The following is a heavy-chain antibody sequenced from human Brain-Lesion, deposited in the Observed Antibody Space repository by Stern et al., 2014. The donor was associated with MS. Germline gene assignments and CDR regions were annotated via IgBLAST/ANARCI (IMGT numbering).Heavy chain of an antibody. J-gene: IGHJ6*02. D-gene: IGHD3-3*01. CDR1: GYIFTGYY. CDR3: ARDQRGITIFGVVTDYYYLGMDV. CDR2: INPNTGGT. V-gene: IGHV1-2*02. Sequence: VQLLQSGAEVKKPGASVKVSCKTSGYIFTGYYIHWVRQAPGQGLEWMAWINPNTGGTKYAQKFHGRVTMSRGTATSTACVELSNLTSDDTAVYYCARDQRGITIFGVVTDYYYLGMDVWGQGTTVTVSS.